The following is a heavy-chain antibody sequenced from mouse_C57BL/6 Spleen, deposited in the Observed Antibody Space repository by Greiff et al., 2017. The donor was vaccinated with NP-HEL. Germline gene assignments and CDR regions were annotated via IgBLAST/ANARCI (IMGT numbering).Heavy chain of an antibody. CDR3: ARYGNYEDYAMDY. V-gene: IGHV1-20*01. D-gene: IGHD2-1*01. J-gene: IGHJ4*01. Sequence: DVQLQESGPELVKPGDSVKISCKASGYSFTGYFMNWVMQSHGKSLEWIGRINPYNGDTFYNQKFKGKATLTVDKSSSTAHMELRSLTSEDSAVYYCARYGNYEDYAMDYWGQGTSVTVSS. CDR2: INPYNGDT. CDR1: GYSFTGYF.